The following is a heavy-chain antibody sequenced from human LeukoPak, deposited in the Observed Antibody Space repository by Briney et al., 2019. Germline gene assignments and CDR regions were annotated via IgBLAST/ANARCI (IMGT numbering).Heavy chain of an antibody. Sequence: GGSLRLSCAASGFTFSTYWMSWVRQAPGKGLEWVANIRQDGSDKYYVDSVKGRFTISRDNAKNSLYLQMNSLRAEDTAVYYCARVGEYSSGWYNGHFDYWGQGTLVTVSS. CDR3: ARVGEYSSGWYNGHFDY. V-gene: IGHV3-7*01. CDR1: GFTFSTYW. J-gene: IGHJ4*02. D-gene: IGHD6-19*01. CDR2: IRQDGSDK.